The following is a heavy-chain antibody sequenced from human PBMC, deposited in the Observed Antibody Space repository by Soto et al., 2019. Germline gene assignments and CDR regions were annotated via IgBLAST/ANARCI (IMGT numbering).Heavy chain of an antibody. J-gene: IGHJ4*02. CDR3: ARRYGGHFDY. CDR1: GGSISSYY. Sequence: SETLSLTCTVSGGSISSYYWSWIRQPPGKGLEWIGYIYYSGSTNYNPSLKSRVTISVDTSKNQFSLKLSSVTAADTAVYYCARRYGGHFDYWGLGTLVTVSS. CDR2: IYYSGST. D-gene: IGHD4-17*01. V-gene: IGHV4-59*08.